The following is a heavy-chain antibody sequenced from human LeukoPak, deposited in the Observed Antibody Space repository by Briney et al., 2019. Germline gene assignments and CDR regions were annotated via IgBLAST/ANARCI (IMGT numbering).Heavy chain of an antibody. CDR3: AKTPIQYYFDY. CDR1: GFTFRSYT. V-gene: IGHV3-23*01. CDR2: ISNSGDDT. D-gene: IGHD2-2*02. J-gene: IGHJ4*02. Sequence: GGSLRLSCAASGFTFRSYTMNWVRQAPGKGLEWVSTISNSGDDTYYADSVKGRFTISRDNSKNTLYLQMNSLRAEDTAVYCCAKTPIQYYFDYWGQGTLVTVSS.